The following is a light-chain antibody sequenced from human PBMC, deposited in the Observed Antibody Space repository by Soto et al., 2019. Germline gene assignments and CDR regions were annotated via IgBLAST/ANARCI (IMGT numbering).Light chain of an antibody. J-gene: IGKJ2*01. Sequence: EIVITQSPATLSVSPGERATLSCRASKSVSSNLAWYQQKPGQAPRLLIYGASTRATGIPARFSGSGSGTEFTLTISSLQSEDFAVYYCQQYNNWPPVYTFGQGTKLEIK. CDR3: QQYNNWPPVYT. V-gene: IGKV3-15*01. CDR2: GAS. CDR1: KSVSSN.